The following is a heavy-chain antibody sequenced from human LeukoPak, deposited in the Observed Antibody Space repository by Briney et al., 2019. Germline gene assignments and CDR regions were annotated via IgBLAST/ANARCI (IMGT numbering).Heavy chain of an antibody. Sequence: SETLSLTCTVSGASISSYYWSWIRQPPGKGLEWVGSFYYSGSTNYNPSLKGRVTISVDTSKNQLSLKLTSATAADTAIYFCAGESPTGRDAFDIWGQGTMVTVSS. V-gene: IGHV4-59*01. CDR2: FYYSGST. J-gene: IGHJ3*02. CDR1: GASISSYY. D-gene: IGHD1-14*01. CDR3: AGESPTGRDAFDI.